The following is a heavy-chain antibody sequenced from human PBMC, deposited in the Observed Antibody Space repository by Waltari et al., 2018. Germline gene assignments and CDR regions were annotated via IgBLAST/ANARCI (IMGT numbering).Heavy chain of an antibody. V-gene: IGHV1-69*10. CDR1: GGTFSSYA. J-gene: IGHJ5*02. Sequence: QVQLVQSGAEVKKPGSSVKVSCKASGGTFSSYAISWVRQAPGQGLEWMGWIIPILGIANYAQKFQGRVTITADKSTSTAYMELSSLRSEDTAVYYCAREGQYSGDDGNWFDPWGQGTLVTVSS. CDR3: AREGQYSGDDGNWFDP. CDR2: IIPILGIA. D-gene: IGHD5-12*01.